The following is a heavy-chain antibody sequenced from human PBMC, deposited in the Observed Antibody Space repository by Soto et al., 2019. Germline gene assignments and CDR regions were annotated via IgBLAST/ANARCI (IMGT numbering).Heavy chain of an antibody. CDR3: ARAYRQSGYSSSWVFDS. D-gene: IGHD6-13*01. J-gene: IGHJ4*02. CDR1: GGSINSGGYY. CDR2: IYYSGST. V-gene: IGHV4-31*01. Sequence: QVQLQESGPGLVKPSQTLSLICTVSGGSINSGGYYWSWIRQHPGKGLEWIGYIYYSGSTYYNPFLRSXXXXXXXXXXXXXXXXXXXXXXXXXXXXXCARAYRQSGYSSSWVFDSWGQGTLVNVSS.